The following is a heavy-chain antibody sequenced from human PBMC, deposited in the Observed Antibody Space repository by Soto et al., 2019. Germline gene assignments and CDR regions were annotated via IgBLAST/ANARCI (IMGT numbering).Heavy chain of an antibody. Sequence: PSETLSLTCTVSGGSISSGDYYWSWIRQPPGKGLEWIGYIYYSGSTYYNPSLKSRVTISVDTSKNQFSLKLSSVTAADTAVYYCARDRVGEYYYGSGSYYPPNNWFDPWGQGTLVTVSS. D-gene: IGHD3-10*01. J-gene: IGHJ5*02. V-gene: IGHV4-30-4*01. CDR2: IYYSGST. CDR1: GGSISSGDYY. CDR3: ARDRVGEYYYGSGSYYPPNNWFDP.